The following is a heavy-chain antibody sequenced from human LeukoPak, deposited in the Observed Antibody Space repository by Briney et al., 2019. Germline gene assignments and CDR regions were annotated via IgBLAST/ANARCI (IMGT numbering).Heavy chain of an antibody. J-gene: IGHJ4*02. CDR2: ISGSGGST. Sequence: GGSLRLSCAAPGFTFSSYAMSWVRQAPGKGLEWVSAISGSGGSTHYADSVKGRFTISRDNSKNTLYLQMNSLRAEDTAVYYCAKVIAVAGIAFDYWGQGTLVTVSS. CDR1: GFTFSSYA. CDR3: AKVIAVAGIAFDY. D-gene: IGHD6-19*01. V-gene: IGHV3-23*01.